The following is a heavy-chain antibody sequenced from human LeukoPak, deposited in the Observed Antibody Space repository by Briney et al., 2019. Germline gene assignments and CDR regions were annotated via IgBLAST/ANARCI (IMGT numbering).Heavy chain of an antibody. Sequence: PGGSLRLSCAASGFPFSDHEMNWVRQAPGKGLEWVSYISSSGSDKYCPDSVKGRFTISRDNAKNALYLQMNSLTAEDTAVYYCARRTSGAFAIWGQGTKVTVSS. V-gene: IGHV3-48*03. CDR3: ARRTSGAFAI. CDR2: ISSSGSDK. J-gene: IGHJ3*02. CDR1: GFPFSDHE.